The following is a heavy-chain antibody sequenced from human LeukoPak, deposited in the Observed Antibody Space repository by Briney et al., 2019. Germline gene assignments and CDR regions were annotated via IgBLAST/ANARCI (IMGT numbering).Heavy chain of an antibody. V-gene: IGHV4-31*03. J-gene: IGHJ4*02. CDR1: GGSISSGGYY. D-gene: IGHD3-22*01. Sequence: KTSQTLSLTCTVSGGSISSGGYYWSWIRQHPGKGLEWIGYIYYSGSTYYNPSLKSRVTISVDTSKNQFSLKLSSVTAADTAVYYCARNYYDSSGYYYGFDYWGQGTLVTVSS. CDR2: IYYSGST. CDR3: ARNYYDSSGYYYGFDY.